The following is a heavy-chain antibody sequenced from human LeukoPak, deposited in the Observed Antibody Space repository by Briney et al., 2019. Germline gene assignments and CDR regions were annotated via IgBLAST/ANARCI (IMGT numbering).Heavy chain of an antibody. CDR2: ISAYNGNT. CDR1: GYTFTSYG. CDR3: ARGLRYYGSGSYLY. Sequence: ASVKVSCKASGYTFTSYGISWVRQAPGQGLEWMGWISAYNGNTNYAQKLQGRVTMTRNTSISTAYMELSSLRSEDTAVYYCARGLRYYGSGSYLYWGQGTLVTVSS. V-gene: IGHV1-18*01. D-gene: IGHD3-10*01. J-gene: IGHJ4*02.